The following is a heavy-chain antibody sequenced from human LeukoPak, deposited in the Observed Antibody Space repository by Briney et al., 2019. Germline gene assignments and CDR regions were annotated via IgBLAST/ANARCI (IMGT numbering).Heavy chain of an antibody. J-gene: IGHJ6*02. CDR3: AKDSLREYYYYYGMDV. Sequence: PGGSLRLSCAASGFTFSSYAMSWVRQAPGKGLEWVSAISGSGGSTYYADSVKGRFTISRDNSKNTLYLQMNSLRAEDTAVYYCAKDSLREYYYYYGMDVWGQGTTVTVSS. D-gene: IGHD3-10*01. CDR1: GFTFSSYA. CDR2: ISGSGGST. V-gene: IGHV3-23*01.